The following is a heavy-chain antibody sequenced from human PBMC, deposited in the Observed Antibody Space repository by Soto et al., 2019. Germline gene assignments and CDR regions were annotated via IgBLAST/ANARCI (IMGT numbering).Heavy chain of an antibody. CDR3: ASHYDMWSGYLSPVDY. CDR1: GYTFSDYY. V-gene: IGHV3-11*01. CDR2: IDTSCTKI. D-gene: IGHD3-3*01. J-gene: IGHJ4*02. Sequence: QVQLVESGGDLVKPGGSLRLSCAASGYTFSDYYMSWIRQAPGKGLEWISYIDTSCTKIYYADSVKGRFTITRDNAKNSLYLEMNSLRDEDTAVYYCASHYDMWSGYLSPVDYWGQGTLVTVSS.